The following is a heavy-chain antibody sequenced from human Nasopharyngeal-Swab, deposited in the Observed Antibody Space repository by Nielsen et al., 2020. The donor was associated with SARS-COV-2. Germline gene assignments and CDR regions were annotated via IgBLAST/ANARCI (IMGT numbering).Heavy chain of an antibody. Sequence: GESLKISCAASGFTFSTYAMHWVRQAPGKGLEWVTLISNDGSNKYYGDSVKGRFTISRDNSRNTLFLQMNSLRPEDTAVYYCAKAQGIRYSLDVWGHGTTVTVSS. J-gene: IGHJ6*02. CDR1: GFTFSTYA. CDR2: ISNDGSNK. V-gene: IGHV3-30*18. CDR3: AKAQGIRYSLDV.